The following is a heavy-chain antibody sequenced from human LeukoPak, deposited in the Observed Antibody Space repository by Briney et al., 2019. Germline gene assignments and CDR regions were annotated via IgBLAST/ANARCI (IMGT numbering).Heavy chain of an antibody. V-gene: IGHV1-69*13. D-gene: IGHD4-11*01. CDR2: IIPIFGTA. CDR1: GGTFSSYA. J-gene: IGHJ6*02. Sequence: GASVKVSCKASGGTFSSYAISWVRQAPGQGLEWMGGIIPIFGTANYAQKFQGRVTITADESTSTAYMELSSLRSEDTAVYYCASRDYTYYYGMDVWGQGTTVTVCS. CDR3: ASRDYTYYYGMDV.